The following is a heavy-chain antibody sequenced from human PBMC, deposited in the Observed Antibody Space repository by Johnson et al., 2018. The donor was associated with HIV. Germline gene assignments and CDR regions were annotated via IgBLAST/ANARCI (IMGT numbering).Heavy chain of an antibody. V-gene: IGHV3-38-3*01. J-gene: IGHJ3*01. CDR3: ARAPEVRGVDAFDV. CDR2: ISGGST. CDR1: GFTVSSNE. Sequence: VQLVESGGGLVQPGGSLRLSCAASGFTVSSNEMSWVRQAPGKGLEWVSSISGGSTYYADSRKGRFTISRDNSKNTLHLQMNSLRAEDTAVYYCARAPEVRGVDAFDVWGRGTLVTVSS. D-gene: IGHD3-10*01.